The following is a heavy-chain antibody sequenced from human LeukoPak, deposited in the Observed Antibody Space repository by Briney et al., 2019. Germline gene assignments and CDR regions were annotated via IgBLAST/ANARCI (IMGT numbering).Heavy chain of an antibody. Sequence: GVSLKPPCAAPGFTFSSYAMSGFRQVPGKGLEWVSAISGSGGSTYYADSVKGRFTISRDNSKNTLYLQMNSLRAEDTAVYYCAKVITGTVGYWGQGTLVTVSS. CDR3: AKVITGTVGY. V-gene: IGHV3-23*01. J-gene: IGHJ4*02. CDR2: ISGSGGST. CDR1: GFTFSSYA. D-gene: IGHD1-7*01.